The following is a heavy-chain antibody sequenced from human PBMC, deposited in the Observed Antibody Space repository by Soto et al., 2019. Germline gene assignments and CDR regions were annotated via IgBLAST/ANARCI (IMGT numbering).Heavy chain of an antibody. Sequence: GGCLRLSXAASGFIFSSYTMHWVRQAPGKGLEWVGVITYDGSNQYYANSVKGRFTISRDNSRNMLFLEMNSLKSEDTALYYCAITAMINRDSSTSFDYWGRGTQVTVSS. CDR2: ITYDGSNQ. D-gene: IGHD5-18*01. CDR1: GFIFSSYT. CDR3: AITAMINRDSSTSFDY. V-gene: IGHV3-30-3*01. J-gene: IGHJ4*02.